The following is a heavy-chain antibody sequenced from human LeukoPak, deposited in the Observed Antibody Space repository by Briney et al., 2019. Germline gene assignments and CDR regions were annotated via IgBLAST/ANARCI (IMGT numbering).Heavy chain of an antibody. Sequence: PGGSLRLSCAASGFTFSSCAMRWVRQAPGKGLEWVSAISGSGGTTYYADSVKGRFTISRDDSKNTLYLQMNSLRAEDTAVYFCARAPSGSYYFDYWGQGTLVTVSS. CDR3: ARAPSGSYYFDY. D-gene: IGHD1-26*01. V-gene: IGHV3-23*01. CDR2: ISGSGGTT. CDR1: GFTFSSCA. J-gene: IGHJ4*02.